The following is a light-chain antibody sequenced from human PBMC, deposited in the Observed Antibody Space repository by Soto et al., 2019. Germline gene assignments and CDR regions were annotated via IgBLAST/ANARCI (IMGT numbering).Light chain of an antibody. CDR1: QSISNY. J-gene: IGKJ1*01. V-gene: IGKV1-39*01. CDR3: QQSYVTFRT. Sequence: DIHLTQSPSSLSASVGDRVTITCRASQSISNYLNWYQQKPGEAPKVLVFAASTLQSGVPSRFRGSGSGTDFTLTITSLRPEDFATYYCQQSYVTFRTFGLGTRV. CDR2: AAS.